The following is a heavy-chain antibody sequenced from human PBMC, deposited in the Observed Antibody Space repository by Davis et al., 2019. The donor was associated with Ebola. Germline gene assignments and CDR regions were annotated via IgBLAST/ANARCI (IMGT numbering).Heavy chain of an antibody. CDR2: IIPIFGTA. CDR1: GGTFSSYA. V-gene: IGHV1-69*05. D-gene: IGHD5-12*01. Sequence: AASVKVSCKASGGTFSSYAISWVRQAPGQGLEWMGGIIPIFGTANYAQKFQGRVTMTRNTSISTAYMELSSLRSEDTAVYYCARGNWIESGCFDYWGQGTLVTVSS. CDR3: ARGNWIESGCFDY. J-gene: IGHJ4*02.